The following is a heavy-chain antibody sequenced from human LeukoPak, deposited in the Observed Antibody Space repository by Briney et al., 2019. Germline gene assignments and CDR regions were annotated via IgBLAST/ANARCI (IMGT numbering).Heavy chain of an antibody. J-gene: IGHJ4*02. CDR3: ASGLGYCSGGSCYSGDY. CDR1: GGTFSSYA. Sequence: SVKVSCKASGGTFSSYAISWVRQAPGQGLEWMGGIIPILGTANYAQKFQGRVTITADESTSTAYMGLSSLRSEDTAVYYCASGLGYCSGGSCYSGDYWGQGTLVTVSS. CDR2: IIPILGTA. D-gene: IGHD2-15*01. V-gene: IGHV1-69*13.